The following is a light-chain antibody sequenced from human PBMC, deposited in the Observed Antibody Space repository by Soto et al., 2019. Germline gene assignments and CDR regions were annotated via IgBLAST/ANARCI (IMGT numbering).Light chain of an antibody. J-gene: IGKJ1*01. CDR2: AAS. V-gene: IGKV1-39*01. Sequence: DIQMTQSPSSLSASVGDRVTITCRASQSISSYLNWYQQKPGKAPKLLIYAASSLQSGVSSRFSGSGSGTDFTLTISSLQPEDFATYYCQQSYSTPWTFXQGTKVDTK. CDR3: QQSYSTPWT. CDR1: QSISSY.